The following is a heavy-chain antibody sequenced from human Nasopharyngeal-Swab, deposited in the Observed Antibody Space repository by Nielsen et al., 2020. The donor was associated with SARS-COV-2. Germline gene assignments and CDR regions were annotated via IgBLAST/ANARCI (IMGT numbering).Heavy chain of an antibody. Sequence: SETLSLTCSVSGDSIISYYWSWIRQPPGKGLEWIGYMYYSGSTSHNPSLKSRVTISVDTSKNQISLKLTSVTAADTAVYYCAGPGGSGDPYWYFDLWGRGTLVTVSS. CDR2: MYYSGST. CDR1: GDSIISYY. CDR3: AGPGGSGDPYWYFDL. V-gene: IGHV4-59*01. D-gene: IGHD3-16*01. J-gene: IGHJ2*01.